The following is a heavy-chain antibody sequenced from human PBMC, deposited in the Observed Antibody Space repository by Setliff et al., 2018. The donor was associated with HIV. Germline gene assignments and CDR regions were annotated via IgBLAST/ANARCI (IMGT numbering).Heavy chain of an antibody. CDR2: FDPEDGEK. Sequence: ASVKVSCKVSGYTLAEISTHWVRQAPGKGLEWMGGFDPEDGEKVYAQRFQGTVTMTEDTSTDTAYMELTSLTSEDTAVYYCATITFYYDSSGSQNKKSYFFDYWGQGTLVTVSS. CDR3: ATITFYYDSSGSQNKKSYFFDY. CDR1: GYTLAEIS. D-gene: IGHD3-22*01. V-gene: IGHV1-24*01. J-gene: IGHJ4*02.